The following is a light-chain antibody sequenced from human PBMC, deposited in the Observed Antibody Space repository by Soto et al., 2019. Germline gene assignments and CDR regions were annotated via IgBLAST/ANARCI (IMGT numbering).Light chain of an antibody. CDR3: HHYHDWPPRT. CDR1: QSVSTN. Sequence: EIVMTQSPATLSGSPGERVTLSCRASQSVSTNVAWYQQKPGQAPRLLLYGASTRATGLPARFSGSGSGTEFTLTISSLQSEDFAVYYCHHYHDWPPRTFGQGTKVDIK. V-gene: IGKV3-15*01. CDR2: GAS. J-gene: IGKJ1*01.